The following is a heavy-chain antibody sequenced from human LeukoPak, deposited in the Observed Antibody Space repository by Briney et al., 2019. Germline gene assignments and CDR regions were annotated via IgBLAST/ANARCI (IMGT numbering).Heavy chain of an antibody. Sequence: PGGSLRLSCATSGFTFSSYSMNWVRQAPGKGLEWVSSISSSSSYIYYADSVKGRFTISRDNAKNSLYLQMNSLRAEDTAVYYCARDSCSSTSCYYYYYMDVWGKGTTVTVSS. J-gene: IGHJ6*03. D-gene: IGHD2-2*01. CDR2: ISSSSSYI. V-gene: IGHV3-21*01. CDR1: GFTFSSYS. CDR3: ARDSCSSTSCYYYYYMDV.